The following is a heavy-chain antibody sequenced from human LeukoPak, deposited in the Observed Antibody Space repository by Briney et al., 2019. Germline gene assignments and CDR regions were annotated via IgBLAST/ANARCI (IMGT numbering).Heavy chain of an antibody. CDR3: AKDLNSRLTTAISSPSDF. J-gene: IGHJ4*02. Sequence: GRSLRLSCAASGFTFDDYAMHWVRQAPGKGLEWVSGISWNSGSIAYADSVKGRFTIASDNAKNSLYLQMDSLRAQDTDLYYCAKDLNSRLTTAISSPSDFWGQGTLVTVSS. CDR2: ISWNSGSI. CDR1: GFTFDDYA. D-gene: IGHD4-17*01. V-gene: IGHV3-9*01.